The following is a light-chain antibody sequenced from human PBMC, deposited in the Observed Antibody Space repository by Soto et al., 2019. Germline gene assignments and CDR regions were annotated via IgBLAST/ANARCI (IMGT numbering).Light chain of an antibody. CDR2: SDN. J-gene: IGLJ1*01. CDR3: QVWANRVAV. V-gene: IGLV3-9*02. CDR1: NLDTKS. Sequence: SYELTQPLSVSVALGQTARIACGGNNLDTKSVHWYQQKPGQAPVVVIYSDNNRPSGIPDRFSASNSGNTATLTISRATGGDDADYYCQVWANRVAVFGTGPKVP.